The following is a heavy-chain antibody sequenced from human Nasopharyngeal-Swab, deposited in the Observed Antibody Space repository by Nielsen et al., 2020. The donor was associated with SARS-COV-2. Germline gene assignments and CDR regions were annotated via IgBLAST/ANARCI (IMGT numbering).Heavy chain of an antibody. CDR3: AKDVHGDYGGSDY. D-gene: IGHD4-17*01. Sequence: GESLKISCSASGFTFRSSCIDWVRQAPGKGLEWVAVISYDGSNEYYGDSVKGRFTISRDNSKNTLYLQTNSLRVDDTAVYYCAKDVHGDYGGSDYWGQGSLVTVSS. CDR1: GFTFRSSC. V-gene: IGHV3-30*18. J-gene: IGHJ4*02. CDR2: ISYDGSNE.